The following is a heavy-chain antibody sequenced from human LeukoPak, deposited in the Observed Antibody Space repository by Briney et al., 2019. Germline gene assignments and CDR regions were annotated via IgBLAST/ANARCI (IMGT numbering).Heavy chain of an antibody. CDR2: IIPIFGTA. CDR1: GGTFSSYA. Sequence: ASVKVSCKASGGTFSSYAISWVRQAPGQGLEWMGGIIPIFGTANYAQKFQGRVTITADESSSTAYMELSRLRSEDTAVYYCARDWTTGVYYYYYGMDVWGQGTTVTVSS. D-gene: IGHD4-11*01. CDR3: ARDWTTGVYYYYYGMDV. J-gene: IGHJ6*02. V-gene: IGHV1-69*13.